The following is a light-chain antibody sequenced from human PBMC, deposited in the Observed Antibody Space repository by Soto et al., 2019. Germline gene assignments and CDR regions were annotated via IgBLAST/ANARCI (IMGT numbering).Light chain of an antibody. V-gene: IGLV1-47*01. Sequence: QSVLTQPPSASGTPGQRVTISCSGSSSNIGSNYVYWYQQLPGTVPQLLIYRNSERPSGVPDRFSGSKSGTSASPAISGLRSEDEADYYWAAWDDSLSGVVFGGGTKLTVL. J-gene: IGLJ2*01. CDR1: SSNIGSNY. CDR2: RNS. CDR3: AAWDDSLSGVV.